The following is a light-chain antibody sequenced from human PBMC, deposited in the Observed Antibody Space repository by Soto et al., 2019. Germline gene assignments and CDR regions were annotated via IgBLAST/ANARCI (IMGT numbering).Light chain of an antibody. CDR2: DTS. CDR1: QSVSSD. Sequence: EIVMTHSPATLSVSPGERATLSCRASQSVSSDLVWYQQKAGQAPRLLIYDTSTRATGIPARFSGSGSGTDFALTISSPQSEDSAVYNCPQYNKWQLTVGGGTKVDIK. CDR3: PQYNKWQLT. V-gene: IGKV3-15*01. J-gene: IGKJ4*01.